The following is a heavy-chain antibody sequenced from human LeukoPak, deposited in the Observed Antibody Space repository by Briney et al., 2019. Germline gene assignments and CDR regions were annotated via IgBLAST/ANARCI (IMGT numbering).Heavy chain of an antibody. D-gene: IGHD3-9*01. V-gene: IGHV3-74*01. Sequence: GGSLRLSCAASGFTFSSYWMHWVRQAPGKGLVWVSRINSDGSSTSYADSVKGRFTISRDNAKNTLYLQMNSLRAEDTAVYYCARVKRYFDPLDYWGQGTLVTVSS. J-gene: IGHJ4*02. CDR2: INSDGSST. CDR1: GFTFSSYW. CDR3: ARVKRYFDPLDY.